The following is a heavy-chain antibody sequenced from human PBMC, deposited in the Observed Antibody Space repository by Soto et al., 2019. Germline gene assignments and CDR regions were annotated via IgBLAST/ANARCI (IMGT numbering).Heavy chain of an antibody. CDR1: GGSISSGGYY. D-gene: IGHD3-3*01. J-gene: IGHJ6*02. Sequence: SETLSLTCTVSGGSISSGGYYWSWIRQHPGKGLEWIGYIYYSGSTYYNPSLKSRVTISVDTSKNQFSLKLSSVTAADTAVYYCARRRGSGPFYGMDVWGQWTTVTVS. CDR2: IYYSGST. CDR3: ARRRGSGPFYGMDV. V-gene: IGHV4-31*03.